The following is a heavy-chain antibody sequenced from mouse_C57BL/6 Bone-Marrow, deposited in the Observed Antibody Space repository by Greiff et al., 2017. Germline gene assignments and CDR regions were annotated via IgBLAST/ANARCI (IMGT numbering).Heavy chain of an antibody. CDR1: GFTFSSYA. V-gene: IGHV5-4*01. D-gene: IGHD6-5*01. Sequence: EVQRVESGGGLVKPGGSLKLSCAASGFTFSSYAMSWVRQTPEKRLEWVATISDGGSYTYYPDNVKGRFTISRDNAKNNLYLQMSHLKSEDTAMYYCARDPSYLFDYWGQGTTLTVSS. J-gene: IGHJ2*01. CDR2: ISDGGSYT. CDR3: ARDPSYLFDY.